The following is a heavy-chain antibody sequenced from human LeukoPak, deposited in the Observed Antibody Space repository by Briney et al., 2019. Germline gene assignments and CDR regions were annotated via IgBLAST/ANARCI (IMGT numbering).Heavy chain of an antibody. CDR1: GFTFSGSA. V-gene: IGHV3-73*01. J-gene: IGHJ4*02. CDR2: IRSKANSYAT. D-gene: IGHD1-26*01. CDR3: TRKVGATPAFDY. Sequence: GGSLRLSCAASGFTFSGSAMHWVRQASGKGLEWVGRIRSKANSYATAYAASVKGRFTISRDDSKNTVYLQMNSLKTEDTAVYYCTRKVGATPAFDYWGQGTLVTVSS.